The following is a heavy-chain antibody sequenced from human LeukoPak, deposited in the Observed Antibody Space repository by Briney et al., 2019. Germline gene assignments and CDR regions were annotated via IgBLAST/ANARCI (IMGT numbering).Heavy chain of an antibody. Sequence: GGSLRLSCAASGFTFSSYGMHWVRQAPGKGLEWVAFIRYDGSNKYYADSVKGRFTISRDNSKNTLYLQMNSLRAEDTAVYYCAKIFGVVINDDYYMDVWGKGTTVTVSS. J-gene: IGHJ6*03. D-gene: IGHD3-3*01. CDR3: AKIFGVVINDDYYMDV. CDR2: IRYDGSNK. V-gene: IGHV3-30*02. CDR1: GFTFSSYG.